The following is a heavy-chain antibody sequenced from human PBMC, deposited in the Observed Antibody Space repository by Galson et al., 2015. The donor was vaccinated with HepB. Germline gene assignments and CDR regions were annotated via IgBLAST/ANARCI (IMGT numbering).Heavy chain of an antibody. CDR2: ISGSGGST. CDR1: GFTFSSYA. D-gene: IGHD3-3*01. V-gene: IGHV3-23*01. J-gene: IGHJ4*02. Sequence: SLRLSCAASGFTFSSYAMSWVRQAPGKGLEWVSTISGSGGSTYYADSVKGRFTISRDNSKNTLYLQMNSLRAEDTAVYYCAKSNDFWKANFDYWGQGTLVTVSS. CDR3: AKSNDFWKANFDY.